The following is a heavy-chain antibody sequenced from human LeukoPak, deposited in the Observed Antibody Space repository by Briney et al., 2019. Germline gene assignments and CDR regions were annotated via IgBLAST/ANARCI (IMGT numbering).Heavy chain of an antibody. CDR1: GFALMNYG. CDR3: TRSLVDGDYYYNMDV. CDR2: IRPDESDT. D-gene: IGHD2-8*02. J-gene: IGHJ6*03. V-gene: IGHV3-30*02. Sequence: GGSLRLSCAAPGFALMNYGMHWVRQAPGKGLEWVTFIRPDESDTYYADSVKGRFTISRDNSENTLSLQLTSLRPEDTAVYYCTRSLVDGDYYYNMDVWGKGTTVTVSS.